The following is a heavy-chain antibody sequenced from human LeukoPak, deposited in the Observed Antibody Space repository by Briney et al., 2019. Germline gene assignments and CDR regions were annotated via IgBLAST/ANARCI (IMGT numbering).Heavy chain of an antibody. J-gene: IGHJ6*03. CDR3: ATQSITMVRGVIVDYYYYMDV. D-gene: IGHD3-10*01. CDR2: INPNSGGT. Sequence: ASVKVSCKASGYTFTGYYMHWVRQAPGQGLEWMGWINPNSGGTNYAQKFQGGVTMTRDTSISTAHMELSRLRSDDTAVYYCATQSITMVRGVIVDYYYYMDVWGKGTTVTVSS. CDR1: GYTFTGYY. V-gene: IGHV1-2*02.